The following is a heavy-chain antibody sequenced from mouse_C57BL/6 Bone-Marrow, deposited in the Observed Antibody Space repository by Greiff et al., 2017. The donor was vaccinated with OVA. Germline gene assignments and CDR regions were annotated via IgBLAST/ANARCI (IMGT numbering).Heavy chain of an antibody. Sequence: EVQLQESGPGLVKPSQSLSLTCSVTGYSITSGYYWNWIRQFPGNKLEWMGYISYDGSNNYNPSLKNRISITRDTSKNQFFLKLNSVTTEDTATYYCARDWGSSYFAYWGQGTLVTVSA. D-gene: IGHD1-1*01. V-gene: IGHV3-6*01. CDR3: ARDWGSSYFAY. CDR1: GYSITSGYY. CDR2: ISYDGSN. J-gene: IGHJ3*01.